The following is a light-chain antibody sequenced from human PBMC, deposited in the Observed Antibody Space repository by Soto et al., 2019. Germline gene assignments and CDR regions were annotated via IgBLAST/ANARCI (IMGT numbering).Light chain of an antibody. Sequence: QSALTQPPSASGSPGQSVTISCTGTKNDIGVYDFVSWYQHHPGKAPRLIIYEVVQRPSGVPDRFSGSKSGNTASLTVSGLQAADEAHYFCKSYAGSNTYVFGSVNTVTVL. CDR3: KSYAGSNTYV. J-gene: IGLJ1*01. CDR2: EVV. CDR1: KNDIGVYDF. V-gene: IGLV2-8*01.